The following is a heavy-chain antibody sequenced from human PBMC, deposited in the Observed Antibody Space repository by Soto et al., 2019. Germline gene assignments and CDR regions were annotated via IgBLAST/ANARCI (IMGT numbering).Heavy chain of an antibody. J-gene: IGHJ6*02. CDR1: GLVFSSFW. V-gene: IGHV3-7*01. CDR2: IKQDGSEK. CDR3: ARGHKGLEV. Sequence: GGSLRLSCEASGLVFSSFWMSWVHQAPGKGLEWVAYIKQDGSEKYYVDSVKGRFTISRDNPKSSLYLQMNNLRAEDTAVYYCARGHKGLEVWGQGTTVTV.